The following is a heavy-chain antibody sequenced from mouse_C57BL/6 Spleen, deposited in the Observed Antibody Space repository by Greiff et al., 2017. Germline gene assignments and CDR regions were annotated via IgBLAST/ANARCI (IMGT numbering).Heavy chain of an antibody. CDR2: IDPSDSYT. V-gene: IGHV1-69*01. Sequence: VQLQQPGAELVMPGASVKLSCKASGYTFTSYWMHWVKQRPGQGLEWIGEIDPSDSYTNYNQKFKGKSTLTVDKSSSTADMQLSSLTSEDSAVYYCARQDGYGSSSYAMDYWGQGTSVTVSS. J-gene: IGHJ4*01. CDR3: ARQDGYGSSSYAMDY. D-gene: IGHD1-1*01. CDR1: GYTFTSYW.